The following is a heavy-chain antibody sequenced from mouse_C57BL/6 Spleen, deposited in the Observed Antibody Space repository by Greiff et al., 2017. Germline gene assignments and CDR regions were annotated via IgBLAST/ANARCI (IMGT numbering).Heavy chain of an antibody. Sequence: VKLVESGGGLVQPKGSLKLSCAASGFSFNTYAMNWVRQAPGKGLEWVARIRSKSNNYATYYADSVKDRFTISRDDSESMLYLQMNNLKTEDTAMYYCVRQDYYYGSSFGYFDVWGTGTTVTVSS. J-gene: IGHJ1*03. CDR3: VRQDYYYGSSFGYFDV. V-gene: IGHV10-1*01. CDR1: GFSFNTYA. CDR2: IRSKSNNYAT. D-gene: IGHD1-1*01.